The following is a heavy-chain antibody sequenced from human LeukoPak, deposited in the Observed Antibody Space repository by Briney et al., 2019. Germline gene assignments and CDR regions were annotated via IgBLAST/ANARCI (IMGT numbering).Heavy chain of an antibody. J-gene: IGHJ5*02. CDR3: AKANVVAAMADWFDP. CDR1: GFTFSSYA. V-gene: IGHV3-23*01. D-gene: IGHD2-15*01. CDR2: ISGSGGST. Sequence: GGSLRLSCAASGFTFSSYAMSWVRQAPGKGLEWVSAISGSGGSTYYADSVKGRFTISRDNSKNTLYLQMNSLRAEGTAVYYCAKANVVAAMADWFDPWGQGTLVTVSS.